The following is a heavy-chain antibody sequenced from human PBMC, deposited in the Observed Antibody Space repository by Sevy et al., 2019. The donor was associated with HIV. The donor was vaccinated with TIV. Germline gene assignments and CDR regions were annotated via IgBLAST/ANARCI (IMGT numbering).Heavy chain of an antibody. D-gene: IGHD2-2*01. CDR3: ARQRGVVLVPAAPFDY. Sequence: GGSLRLSCAASGFTFRSYGMHWVRQAPGKGLEWVAVIWYDGTNKYYADSVKGRFTISRDNAKNSLYLQMNSLRAEDTALYYCARQRGVVLVPAAPFDYWGQGTLVTVS. V-gene: IGHV3-33*01. CDR2: IWYDGTNK. CDR1: GFTFRSYG. J-gene: IGHJ4*02.